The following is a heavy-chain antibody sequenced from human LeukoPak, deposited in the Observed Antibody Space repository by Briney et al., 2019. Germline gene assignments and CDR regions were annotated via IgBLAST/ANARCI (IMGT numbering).Heavy chain of an antibody. D-gene: IGHD6-19*01. Sequence: PSETLSLTCTVSGGSISSGSYYWSWIRQPAGKGLEWIGRIYTSGSTNYNPSLKSRVTISVDTSKNQFSLKLSSVTAADTAVYYCARERAVAASDYYYYYMDVWGKGTTVTISS. CDR1: GGSISSGSYY. CDR2: IYTSGST. J-gene: IGHJ6*03. CDR3: ARERAVAASDYYYYYMDV. V-gene: IGHV4-61*02.